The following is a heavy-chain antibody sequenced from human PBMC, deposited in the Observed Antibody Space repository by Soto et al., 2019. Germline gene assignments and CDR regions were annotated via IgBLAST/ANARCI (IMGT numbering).Heavy chain of an antibody. Sequence: GGSLRRSCISSGFTFRTYTMNWVRQAPGQGLEWCSGIRGFSPYTFYAESVKGRFTIPRGNAKNSLYLQMNSLRAQDTAVYYCARDRGYDAHDYYYNAMDVWGQGTTVTVSS. CDR2: IRGFSPYT. D-gene: IGHD3-10*01. CDR3: ARDRGYDAHDYYYNAMDV. V-gene: IGHV3-21*01. CDR1: GFTFRTYT. J-gene: IGHJ6*02.